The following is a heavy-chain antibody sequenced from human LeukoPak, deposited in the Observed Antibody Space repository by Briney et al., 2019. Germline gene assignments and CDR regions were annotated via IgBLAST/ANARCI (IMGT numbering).Heavy chain of an antibody. D-gene: IGHD4-17*01. CDR3: AREVLVYGDCYYYYGMDV. CDR1: GGTFSSYA. J-gene: IGHJ6*02. V-gene: IGHV1-69*04. CDR2: IIPILGIA. Sequence: SVKVSCKASGGTFSSYAISWVRQAPGQGLEWMGRIIPILGIANYAQKFQGRVTITADKSTSTAYMELSSLRSEDTAVYYCAREVLVYGDCYYYYGMDVWGQGTTVTVSS.